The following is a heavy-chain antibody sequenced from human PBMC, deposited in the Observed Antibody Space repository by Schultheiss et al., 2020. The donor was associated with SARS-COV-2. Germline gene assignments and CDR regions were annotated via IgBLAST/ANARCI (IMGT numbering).Heavy chain of an antibody. CDR1: GFTFSSSA. J-gene: IGHJ4*02. CDR2: ISSSSSTI. V-gene: IGHV3-48*01. D-gene: IGHD2-2*01. CDR3: ARDSCSSTSCYLGV. Sequence: GGSLRLSCAASGFTFSSSAMTWVRQATGKGLEWVSYISSSSSTIYYADSVKGRFTISRDNAKNSLYLQMNSLRAEDTAVYYCARDSCSSTSCYLGVWGQGTLVTVSS.